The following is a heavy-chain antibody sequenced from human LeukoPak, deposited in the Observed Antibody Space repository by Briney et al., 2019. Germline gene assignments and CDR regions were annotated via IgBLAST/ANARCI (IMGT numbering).Heavy chain of an antibody. CDR2: ISSSSSYI. CDR1: GFPFSSYS. Sequence: GGSLSLSCAASGFPFSSYSMNWVRPAPGKGLEWVSSISSSSSYIYYADSVKGRITISRDNAKKSLYLQMNSLRVEDTAVYYCGRYSDYDDHFDQWGQGTLVTVSS. V-gene: IGHV3-21*01. J-gene: IGHJ4*02. D-gene: IGHD5-12*01. CDR3: GRYSDYDDHFDQ.